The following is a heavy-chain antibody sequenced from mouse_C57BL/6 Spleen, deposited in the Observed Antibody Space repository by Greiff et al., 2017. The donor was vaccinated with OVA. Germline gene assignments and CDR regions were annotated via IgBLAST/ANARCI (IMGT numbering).Heavy chain of an antibody. D-gene: IGHD2-4*01. J-gene: IGHJ2*01. V-gene: IGHV5-4*01. Sequence: EVKLMESGGGLVKPGGSLKLSCAASGFTFSSYAMSWVRQTPEKRLEWVATISDGGSYTYYPDNVKGRFTISRDNAKNNLYLQMSHLKSEDTAMYYCARDGDDYDRYYFDYWGQGTTLTVSS. CDR1: GFTFSSYA. CDR2: ISDGGSYT. CDR3: ARDGDDYDRYYFDY.